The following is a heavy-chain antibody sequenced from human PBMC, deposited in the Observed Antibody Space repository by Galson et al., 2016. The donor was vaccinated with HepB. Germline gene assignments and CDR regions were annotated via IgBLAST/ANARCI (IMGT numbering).Heavy chain of an antibody. CDR1: GFSFGSYS. CDR2: IGSGGSTI. V-gene: IGHV3-48*02. CDR3: ARDGGQQLVRWERLRKVYYYYPMDV. J-gene: IGHJ6*02. D-gene: IGHD6-13*01. Sequence: SLRLSCAASGFSFGSYSFNWVRQAPGKGLEWVSHIGSGGSTISYADSVKGRFTISRDNAKHSLYLQMHSLRDEDTAVYYCARDGGQQLVRWERLRKVYYYYPMDVWGQGTTVTVSS.